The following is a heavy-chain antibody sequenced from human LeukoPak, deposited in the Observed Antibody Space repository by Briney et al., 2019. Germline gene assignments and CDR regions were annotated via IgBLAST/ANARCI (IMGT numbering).Heavy chain of an antibody. CDR1: GGSISNYY. Sequence: SETLSLTCTVSGGSISNYYWSWIRQPPGKGLEWIGYIHNGGSTNHDPSLKSRVTMSVDTSKNQLSLQLFSVTAADTAVYYCARRLFRSYFDPVYFQDWGQGTLVSVSS. CDR2: IHNGGST. D-gene: IGHD1-26*01. J-gene: IGHJ1*01. CDR3: ARRLFRSYFDPVYFQD. V-gene: IGHV4-59*08.